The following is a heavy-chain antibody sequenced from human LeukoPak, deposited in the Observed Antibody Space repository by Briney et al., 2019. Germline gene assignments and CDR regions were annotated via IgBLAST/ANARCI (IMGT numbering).Heavy chain of an antibody. CDR1: GGSFSGYY. J-gene: IGHJ6*03. V-gene: IGHV4-34*01. CDR2: INHSGST. CDR3: ARSGPRGGYYYYYYYMDV. Sequence: SETLSLTCAVYGGSFSGYYWSWIRQPPGKGLEWIGEINHSGSTNYNPSLKSRVTISVDTSKNQFSLKLSSVTAADTTVYYCARSGPRGGYYYYYYYMDVWGKGTTVTVSS. D-gene: IGHD2-15*01.